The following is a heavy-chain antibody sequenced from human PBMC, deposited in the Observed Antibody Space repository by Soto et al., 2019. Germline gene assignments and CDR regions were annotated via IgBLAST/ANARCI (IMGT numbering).Heavy chain of an antibody. CDR3: AKSVYNWNDGFFDY. D-gene: IGHD1-1*01. CDR2: ISYDGNNK. Sequence: QVQLVESGGGVVQTGRSLRLSCAASGFTFSSYGMHWVRQAPGKGLEGVAVISYDGNNKYYADSVKGRFTISRDNSKNTPYLQMNSLRAEDTAVYYCAKSVYNWNDGFFDYWGQGTLVTVSS. CDR1: GFTFSSYG. J-gene: IGHJ4*02. V-gene: IGHV3-30*18.